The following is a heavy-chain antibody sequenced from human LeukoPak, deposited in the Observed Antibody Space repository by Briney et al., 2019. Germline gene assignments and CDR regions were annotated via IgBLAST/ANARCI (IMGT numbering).Heavy chain of an antibody. CDR1: GFTFDDYG. Sequence: GGSLRPSCAASGFTFDDYGMSWVRQAPGKGLEWVSGINWNGGSTGYADSVKGRFTISRDNAKNSLYLQMNSLRAEDTALYYCARVGREGYYFDYWGQGTLVTVSS. CDR3: ARVGREGYYFDY. V-gene: IGHV3-20*04. CDR2: INWNGGST. J-gene: IGHJ4*02. D-gene: IGHD3-10*01.